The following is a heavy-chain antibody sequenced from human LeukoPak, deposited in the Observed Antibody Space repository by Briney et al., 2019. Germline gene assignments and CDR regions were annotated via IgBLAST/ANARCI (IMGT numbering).Heavy chain of an antibody. J-gene: IGHJ4*02. Sequence: GGSLRLSCAASGFTFSGYGMHWVRQPPGKGLEWVAFIRYDGSNKYYADSVKGRFTISRANSKNTLYLQMNSLRAADTAVYYCAREVQLERLGFGKEGSAFDYWGQGTLVTVSS. V-gene: IGHV3-30*02. CDR3: AREVQLERLGFGKEGSAFDY. D-gene: IGHD1-1*01. CDR2: IRYDGSNK. CDR1: GFTFSGYG.